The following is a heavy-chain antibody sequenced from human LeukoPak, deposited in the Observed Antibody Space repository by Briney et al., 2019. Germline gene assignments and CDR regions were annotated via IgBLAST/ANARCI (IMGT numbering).Heavy chain of an antibody. D-gene: IGHD6-13*01. CDR2: ISWNSGSI. Sequence: GGSLRLSCAASGFTFDDYAMHWVRQAPGKGLEWVSGISWNSGSIGYADSVKGRFTISRDNAKNSLYLQMNSLRAEDMALYYCAKDKSSIWYNAFDIWGQGTMVTVSS. J-gene: IGHJ3*02. V-gene: IGHV3-9*03. CDR1: GFTFDDYA. CDR3: AKDKSSIWYNAFDI.